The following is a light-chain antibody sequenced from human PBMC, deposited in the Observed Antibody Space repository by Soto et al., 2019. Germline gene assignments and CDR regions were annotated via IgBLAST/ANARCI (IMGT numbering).Light chain of an antibody. J-gene: IGKJ1*01. CDR2: GAS. CDR1: QSVSSN. CDR3: QQYNNWPQT. Sequence: IVMTQSPATLSVSPGERATLSCRASQSVSSNLAWYQQKPGQAPRLLIYGASTRATGIPARFSGSGSGTECTLTISSLQSEDFAVYYCQQYNNWPQTFGQGTKVDIK. V-gene: IGKV3-15*01.